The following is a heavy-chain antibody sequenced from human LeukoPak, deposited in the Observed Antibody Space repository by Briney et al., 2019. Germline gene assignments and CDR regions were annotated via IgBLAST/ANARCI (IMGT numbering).Heavy chain of an antibody. D-gene: IGHD2-15*01. V-gene: IGHV1-2*02. CDR2: INPNGGRI. J-gene: IGHJ4*02. CDR1: GYTFIGYY. CDR3: ARGSQRIATSPDFDI. Sequence: ASVKVSCKASGYTFIGYYLHWVRRRPGQGLEWMGWINPNGGRIKYSENFQGRVTLTRDTSISTAYMELNRLGSDDTGLYYCARGSQRIATSPDFDIWGQGTLVSVSS.